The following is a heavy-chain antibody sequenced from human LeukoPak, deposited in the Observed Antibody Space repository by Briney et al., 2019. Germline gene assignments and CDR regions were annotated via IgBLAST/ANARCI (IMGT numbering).Heavy chain of an antibody. CDR3: ARLTAREVDY. V-gene: IGHV4-39*01. CDR1: GGSISSTSYY. J-gene: IGHJ4*02. Sequence: SETLSLTCTVSGGSISSTSYYWGWIRQPPGKGLEWIGSIYYSGSTYYNPSLKSRVTISVDTTKNQFSLKLSSVTAADTAVYYCARLTAREVDYWGQGTLVTVSS. CDR2: IYYSGST.